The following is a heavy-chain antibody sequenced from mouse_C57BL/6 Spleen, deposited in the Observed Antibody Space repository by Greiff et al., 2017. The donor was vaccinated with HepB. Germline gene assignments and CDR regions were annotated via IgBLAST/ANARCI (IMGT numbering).Heavy chain of an antibody. CDR2: ISSGSSTI. V-gene: IGHV5-17*01. CDR1: GFTFGDYG. Sequence: EVKVVESGGGLVKPGGSLKLSCAASGFTFGDYGMHWVRQAPEKGLEWVAYISSGSSTIYYADTVKGRFTISRDNAKNTLFLQMTSLRSEDTSMYYCARSDLDYWGQGTTLTVSS. CDR3: ARSDLDY. J-gene: IGHJ2*01.